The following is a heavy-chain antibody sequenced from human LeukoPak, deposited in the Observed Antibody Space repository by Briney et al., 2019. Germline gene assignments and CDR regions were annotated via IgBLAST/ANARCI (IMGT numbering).Heavy chain of an antibody. Sequence: ASVKVSCKASGYTFTSYYMHWVRQAAGQGLEWMGIINPSGGSTSYAQKFQGRVTMTRDTSTSTVYMELSSLRSEGTAVYYCARDGALERFYYDSSGYYYGYWGQGTLVTVSS. CDR2: INPSGGST. D-gene: IGHD3-22*01. CDR1: GYTFTSYY. V-gene: IGHV1-46*01. CDR3: ARDGALERFYYDSSGYYYGY. J-gene: IGHJ4*02.